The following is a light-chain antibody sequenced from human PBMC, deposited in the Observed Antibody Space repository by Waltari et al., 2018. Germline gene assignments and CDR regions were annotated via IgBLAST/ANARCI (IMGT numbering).Light chain of an antibody. Sequence: EIVLTQSPGTLSLSPGERATLSCRASQSVSTISLTWYQQKPGQAPRLLIYGTSSRATGSTDRFSGSGSGTDFTLTISRLQPEDFAIYYCQQYDGIVVTFGGGTKVEI. V-gene: IGKV3-20*01. CDR2: GTS. CDR1: QSVSTIS. J-gene: IGKJ4*01. CDR3: QQYDGIVVT.